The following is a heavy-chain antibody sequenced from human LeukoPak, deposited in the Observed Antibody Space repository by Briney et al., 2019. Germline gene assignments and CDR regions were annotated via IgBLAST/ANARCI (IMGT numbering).Heavy chain of an antibody. D-gene: IGHD4-23*01. V-gene: IGHV3-9*01. Sequence: GRSLRLSCAASGFTFDDYAMPWVRQAPGKGLEWVSGISWNSGSIGYADSVKGRFTISRDNAKNSLYLQMNSLRAEDTALYYCAKVTTVVTPWSGAFDIWGQGTMVTVSS. CDR1: GFTFDDYA. CDR2: ISWNSGSI. CDR3: AKVTTVVTPWSGAFDI. J-gene: IGHJ3*02.